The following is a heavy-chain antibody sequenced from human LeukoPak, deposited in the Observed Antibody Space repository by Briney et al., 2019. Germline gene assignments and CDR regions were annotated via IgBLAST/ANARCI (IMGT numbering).Heavy chain of an antibody. CDR1: GSTFSSYA. J-gene: IGHJ6*03. V-gene: IGHV1-69*05. D-gene: IGHD3-22*01. CDR2: IIPIFGTA. Sequence: SVKVSCKASGSTFSSYAISWVRQAPGQGLEWMGGIIPIFGTANYAQKFQGRVTITTDESTSTAYMELSSLRSEDTAVYYCARDGYYYDSSGPSYYYYYYMDVWGKGTTVTVSS. CDR3: ARDGYYYDSSGPSYYYYYYMDV.